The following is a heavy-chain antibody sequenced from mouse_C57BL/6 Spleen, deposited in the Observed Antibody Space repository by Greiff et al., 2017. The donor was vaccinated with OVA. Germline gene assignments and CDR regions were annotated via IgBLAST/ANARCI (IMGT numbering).Heavy chain of an antibody. J-gene: IGHJ4*01. CDR1: GFTFSSYA. CDR2: ISDGGSYT. CDR3: ARDRGYSYYAMDY. V-gene: IGHV5-4*01. D-gene: IGHD2-3*01. Sequence: EVKVVESGGGLVKPGGSLKLSCAASGFTFSSYAMSWVRQTPEKRLEWVATISDGGSYTYYPDNVKGRFTISRDNAKNNLYLQMSHLKSEDTAMYYCARDRGYSYYAMDYWGQGTSVTVSS.